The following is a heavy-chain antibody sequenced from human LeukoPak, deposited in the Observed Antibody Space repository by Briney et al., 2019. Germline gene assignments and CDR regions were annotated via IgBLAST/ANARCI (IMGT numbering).Heavy chain of an antibody. J-gene: IGHJ6*02. V-gene: IGHV5-10-1*01. Sequence: GESLKISCKGSGYSFTSYWISWVRQMPGKGLEWMGRIDPSDSYTNYSPSFQGHVTISADKSISTAYLQWSSLKASDTAMYYCARDVVVPAAPVRTYYYYGMDVWGQGTTVTVSS. CDR2: IDPSDSYT. CDR3: ARDVVVPAAPVRTYYYYGMDV. D-gene: IGHD2-2*01. CDR1: GYSFTSYW.